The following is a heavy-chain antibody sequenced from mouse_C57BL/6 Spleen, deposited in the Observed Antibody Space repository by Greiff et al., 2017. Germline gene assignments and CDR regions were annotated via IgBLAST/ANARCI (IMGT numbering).Heavy chain of an antibody. CDR2: ISDGGSYT. Sequence: DVQLVESGGGLVKPGGSLKLSCAASGFTFSSYAMSWVRQTPEKRLEWVATISDGGSYTYYPDNVKGRFTISRDNAKNNLYLQMSHLKSEDTAMYYCARPHSLWYFDVWGTGTTVTVSS. J-gene: IGHJ1*03. CDR3: ARPHSLWYFDV. CDR1: GFTFSSYA. V-gene: IGHV5-4*01.